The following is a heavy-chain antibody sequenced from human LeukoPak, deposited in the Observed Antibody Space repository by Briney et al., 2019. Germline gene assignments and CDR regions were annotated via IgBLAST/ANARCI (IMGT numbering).Heavy chain of an antibody. Sequence: SETLSLTCTVSNYSISSDYYWDWIRQPPGKGLEWIGSIYHSGSTYYNPSLKSRVTISIDTSKNQFSLKLSSVTAADTAVYYCARVTGYVIEDYFDYWGQGTLVTVSS. CDR3: ARVTGYVIEDYFDY. J-gene: IGHJ4*02. CDR2: IYHSGST. D-gene: IGHD2-21*01. CDR1: NYSISSDYY. V-gene: IGHV4-38-2*02.